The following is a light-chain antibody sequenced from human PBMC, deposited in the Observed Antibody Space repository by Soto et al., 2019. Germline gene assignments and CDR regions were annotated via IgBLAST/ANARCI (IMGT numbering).Light chain of an antibody. V-gene: IGKV3D-20*01. J-gene: IGKJ3*01. CDR3: QQYGSSPFT. CDR2: DAS. CDR1: QSVGSD. Sequence: TPSQTTLSVSPGERANPSRRASQSVGSDLAWYQQKPGLAPRLLIYDASSRATGIPDRFSGSGSGTDFTLTISRLEPEDFAVYYCQQYGSSPFTFGPGTNVAIK.